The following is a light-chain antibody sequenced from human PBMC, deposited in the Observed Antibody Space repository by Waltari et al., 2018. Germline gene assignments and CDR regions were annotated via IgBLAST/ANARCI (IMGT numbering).Light chain of an antibody. V-gene: IGKV3-20*01. J-gene: IGKJ1*01. CDR3: QKYDFLPAT. CDR2: HAS. Sequence: EIVLTQSPGTLSLSPGERATLSCRASQGVGKYLAWYQQRPGQAPRPLLYHASIRATGIPDMFSGSGFGTDFSLTISRLEPEDFAVYYCQKYDFLPATFGQGTTVEIK. CDR1: QGVGKY.